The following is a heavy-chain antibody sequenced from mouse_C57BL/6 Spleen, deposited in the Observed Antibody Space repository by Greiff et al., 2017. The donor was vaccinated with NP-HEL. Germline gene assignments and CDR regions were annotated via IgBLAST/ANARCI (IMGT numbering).Heavy chain of an antibody. CDR1: GYAFSSSW. J-gene: IGHJ3*01. CDR2: IYPGDGDT. D-gene: IGHD2-10*01. V-gene: IGHV1-82*01. CDR3: ARLPYYGKETVAY. Sequence: QVQLKESGPELVKPGASVKISCKASGYAFSSSWMNWVKQRPGKGLEWIGRIYPGDGDTNYNGKFKGKATLTADKSSSTAYMQLSSLTSEDSAVYFCARLPYYGKETVAYWGQGTLVTVSA.